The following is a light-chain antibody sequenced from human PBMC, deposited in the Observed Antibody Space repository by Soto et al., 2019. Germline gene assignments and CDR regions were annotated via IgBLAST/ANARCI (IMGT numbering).Light chain of an antibody. V-gene: IGKV3D-20*02. J-gene: IGKJ3*01. CDR1: QSVTDNY. Sequence: EIVLTQSPATLSLSPGERASLSCRASQSVTDNYVAWYQQKPGQAPRLLIHGATFRATAVPDRFSGSGSGTEFTLTISNLQPEDFATFYCQQSYNAPFTFGPGTRVDV. CDR2: GAT. CDR3: QQSYNAPFT.